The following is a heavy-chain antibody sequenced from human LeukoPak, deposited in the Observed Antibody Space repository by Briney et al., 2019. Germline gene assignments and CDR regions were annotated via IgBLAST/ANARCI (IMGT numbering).Heavy chain of an antibody. J-gene: IGHJ5*02. V-gene: IGHV3-11*06. Sequence: PGGSLRLSCAVSGFIISDHYMGWVRQAPEKGLEWVSYISGGGNYINYADSVKGRFTISRDNAKNSLYLQMNSLRAEDTAVYYCARDGSGPYNWFDPWGQGTLVTVSS. CDR2: ISGGGNYI. CDR1: GFIISDHY. CDR3: ARDGSGPYNWFDP. D-gene: IGHD3-10*01.